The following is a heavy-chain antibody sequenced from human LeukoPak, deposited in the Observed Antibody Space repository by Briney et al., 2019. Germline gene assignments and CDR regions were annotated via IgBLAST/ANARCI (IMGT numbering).Heavy chain of an antibody. Sequence: ASVKVSCKASGYTFTSSGLTWVRQAPGQGLEWMGSIRAYNGNTNYAQKLQGRVTMTTDTSTSTAYMELRSLRSDDTAVYYCARFIAARPGLWYFDFWGRGTLVTVSS. CDR2: IRAYNGNT. J-gene: IGHJ2*01. V-gene: IGHV1-18*01. CDR1: GYTFTSSG. CDR3: ARFIAARPGLWYFDF. D-gene: IGHD6-6*01.